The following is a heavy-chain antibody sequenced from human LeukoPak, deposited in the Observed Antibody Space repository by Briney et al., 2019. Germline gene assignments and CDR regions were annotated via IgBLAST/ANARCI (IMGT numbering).Heavy chain of an antibody. CDR3: ARGRLQRWLQSPFDY. D-gene: IGHD5-24*01. Sequence: SVTLSLTCAVYGGSFSGYYWSWIRQPPGKGLEWIVEINHSGSTNYNPSLKSRVTISVDTSKNQFSLRLSSVTAADTAVYYCARGRLQRWLQSPFDYWGQGTLVTVSS. CDR1: GGSFSGYY. J-gene: IGHJ4*02. CDR2: INHSGST. V-gene: IGHV4-34*01.